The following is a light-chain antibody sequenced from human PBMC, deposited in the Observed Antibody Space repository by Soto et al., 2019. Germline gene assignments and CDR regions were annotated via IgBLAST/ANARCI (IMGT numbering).Light chain of an antibody. CDR2: GNT. J-gene: IGLJ2*01. V-gene: IGLV1-40*01. Sequence: QSVLTQPPSVSGAPGQRVTISCTGSSSNIGAGYDVPWYQQLPGTAPKLLIYGNTNRPSGVPDRFSGSKSGTSASLAITGLQAEDEADYYCQSYDSRLSGWVFGGGTQLTVL. CDR3: QSYDSRLSGWV. CDR1: SSNIGAGYD.